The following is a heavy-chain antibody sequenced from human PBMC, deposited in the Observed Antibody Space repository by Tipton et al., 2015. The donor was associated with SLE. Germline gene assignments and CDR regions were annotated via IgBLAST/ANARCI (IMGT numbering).Heavy chain of an antibody. CDR1: GGSFSGYY. Sequence: TLSLTCAVYGGSFSGYYWSWIRQPPGKGLEWIGEINHSGSTNYNPSLKSRVTISVDTSQNQFSLKLSSLTAADTAAYYCARDSSRWYAYWGQGTLVTVSS. CDR2: INHSGST. V-gene: IGHV4-34*01. J-gene: IGHJ4*02. CDR3: ARDSSRWYAY. D-gene: IGHD6-13*01.